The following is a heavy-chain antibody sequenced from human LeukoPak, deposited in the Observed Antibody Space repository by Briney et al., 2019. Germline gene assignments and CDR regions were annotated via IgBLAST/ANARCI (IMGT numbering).Heavy chain of an antibody. D-gene: IGHD5-12*01. CDR1: GLTFSLYW. Sequence: GGSLRLSCVASGLTFSLYWMHWVRQVPGKGLVWVSRIKSDGSGAAYADSVKGRFTISRDNAKSTLYLHMNSLRAEDTAVYYCVRDSGFETYFDYWGQGTLVTVSS. V-gene: IGHV3-74*01. CDR3: VRDSGFETYFDY. CDR2: IKSDGSGA. J-gene: IGHJ4*02.